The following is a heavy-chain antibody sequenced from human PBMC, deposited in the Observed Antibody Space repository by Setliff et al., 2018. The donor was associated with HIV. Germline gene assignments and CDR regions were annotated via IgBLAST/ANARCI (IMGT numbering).Heavy chain of an antibody. CDR1: GGSLSGYY. D-gene: IGHD1-26*01. CDR2: IKHTGTT. CDR3: ARDASYSGSYYERAFDI. V-gene: IGHV4-34*01. Sequence: PSETLSLTCGVYGGSLSGYYWTWFRQPPGKGLEWIGEIKHTGTTIYNVSLMSRVTISVDTSKNQFSLKLSSVTAADTAVYYCARDASYSGSYYERAFDIWGQGTMVTVSS. J-gene: IGHJ3*02.